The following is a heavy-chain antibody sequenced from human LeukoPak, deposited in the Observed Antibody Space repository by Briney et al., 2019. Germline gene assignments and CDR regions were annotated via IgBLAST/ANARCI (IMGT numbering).Heavy chain of an antibody. D-gene: IGHD5-18*01. J-gene: IGHJ4*02. Sequence: SETLSLTCTVSGGSISSYSWSWIRQPPGKGLEWIGYIYYSGNTNYNPSLKSRVTISGDTSKNQLSLKLSSVTAADTAVYYCARLVDTAMVSYYFDYWGQGTLVTVSS. CDR3: ARLVDTAMVSYYFDY. V-gene: IGHV4-59*01. CDR2: IYYSGNT. CDR1: GGSISSYS.